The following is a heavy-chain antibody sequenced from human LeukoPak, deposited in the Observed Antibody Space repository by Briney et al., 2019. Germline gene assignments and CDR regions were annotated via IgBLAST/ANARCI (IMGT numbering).Heavy chain of an antibody. V-gene: IGHV5-51*01. J-gene: IGHJ4*02. CDR3: ARVRSYGYFDY. CDR2: IYPGDSDT. CDR1: GNSFSNYW. Sequence: GESLKISCKGSGNSFSNYWIGWVRQMPGKGLEWMGIIYPGDSDTRYSPSFQGQVTISADKSISTAYLQWSSLKASDTAMYYCARVRSYGYFDYWGQGTLVTVSS. D-gene: IGHD5-18*01.